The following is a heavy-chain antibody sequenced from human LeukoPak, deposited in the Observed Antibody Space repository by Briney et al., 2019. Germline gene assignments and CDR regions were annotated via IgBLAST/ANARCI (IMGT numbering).Heavy chain of an antibody. D-gene: IGHD6-19*01. CDR3: ARDSRSGWYPFDY. J-gene: IGHJ4*02. CDR2: ISSSSSYI. Sequence: GGSLRLSCAASGFTFSSYAMSWVRQAPGKWLEWVSSISSSSSYIYYADSVKGRFTISRDNAKNSLYLQMNSLRAEDTAVYYCARDSRSGWYPFDYWGQGTLVTVSS. CDR1: GFTFSSYA. V-gene: IGHV3-21*01.